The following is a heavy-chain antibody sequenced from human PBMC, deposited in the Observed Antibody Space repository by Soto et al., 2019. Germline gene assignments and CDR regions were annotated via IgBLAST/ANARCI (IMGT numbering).Heavy chain of an antibody. Sequence: VQLLESGGGLVQPGGSLRLSCAASGFIFRDYAMNWVRQAPGKGLEWVSDISGSGDSARYADSVKGRFTISRDNSRNTLYLQINSLRVDDTAVYSCGKERRGSGWSVCNFWGQGTLVTVSS. CDR3: GKERRGSGWSVCNF. J-gene: IGHJ4*02. CDR2: ISGSGDSA. D-gene: IGHD6-19*01. V-gene: IGHV3-23*01. CDR1: GFIFRDYA.